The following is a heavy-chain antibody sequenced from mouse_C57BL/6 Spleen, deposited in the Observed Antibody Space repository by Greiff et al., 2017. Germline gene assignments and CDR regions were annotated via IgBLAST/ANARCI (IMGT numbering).Heavy chain of an antibody. J-gene: IGHJ4*01. CDR2: INPNNGGT. CDR1: GYTFTDYY. V-gene: IGHV1-26*01. D-gene: IGHD6-1*01. Sequence: EVQLQQSGPELVKPGASVKISCKASGYTFTDYYMNWVKQSHGKSLEWIGDINPNNGGTSYNQKFKGKATLTVDKSSSTAYMELRSLTSEDSAVYYCARGASGYAMDYWGQGTLVTVSA. CDR3: ARGASGYAMDY.